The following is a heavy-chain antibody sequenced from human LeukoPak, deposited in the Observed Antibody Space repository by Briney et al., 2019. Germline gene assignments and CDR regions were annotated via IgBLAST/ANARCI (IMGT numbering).Heavy chain of an antibody. J-gene: IGHJ4*02. Sequence: SETLSLTCTVSGGSISSSSSSYYWGWIRQPPGKGLEWIGSIYYTGSTYYNPSLKSRVTISVDTSKNQFSLKVSSVTAADTAVYYCARHTAMAPLSPLHYWGQGTLVTVSS. CDR3: ARHTAMAPLSPLHY. V-gene: IGHV4-39*01. D-gene: IGHD5-18*01. CDR2: IYYTGST. CDR1: GGSISSSSSSYY.